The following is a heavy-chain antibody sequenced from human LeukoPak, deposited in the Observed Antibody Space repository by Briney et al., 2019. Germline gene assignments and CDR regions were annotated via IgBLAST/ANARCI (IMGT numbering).Heavy chain of an antibody. J-gene: IGHJ4*02. V-gene: IGHV3-74*01. Sequence: GGSLRLSCAASGFTFSSYWMHWVRQAPGKGLVWVSRINSDGSGTSYADSVKGRFTISRDNSKNTLYLQMNSLRAEDTAVYYCAKRAGDYGGYFDYWGQGTLVTVSS. CDR1: GFTFSSYW. CDR2: INSDGSGT. CDR3: AKRAGDYGGYFDY. D-gene: IGHD3-16*01.